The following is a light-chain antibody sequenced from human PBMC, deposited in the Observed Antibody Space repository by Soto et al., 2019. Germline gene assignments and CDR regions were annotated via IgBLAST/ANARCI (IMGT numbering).Light chain of an antibody. CDR1: SSDVGTYSL. CDR3: CSCAGSTYFVL. J-gene: IGLJ3*02. Sequence: QSALTQPASVSGTPGQSIIISCTGASSDVGTYSLVSWYQQHPGKAPKLMVYEASSRPSGVSNRCSGSTSDNTASLTISGLQTEDEADWYRCSCAGSTYFVLFGGGTKLIVL. CDR2: EAS. V-gene: IGLV2-23*01.